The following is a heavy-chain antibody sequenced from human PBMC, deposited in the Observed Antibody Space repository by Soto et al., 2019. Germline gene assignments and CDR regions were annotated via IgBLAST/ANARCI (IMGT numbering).Heavy chain of an antibody. J-gene: IGHJ6*02. CDR2: INSDGSST. Sequence: GGSLRLSCAASGVTFSSYWMHWVRQAPGKGLVWVSRINSDGSSTSYADSVKGRFTISRDNAKNTLYLQMNSLRAEDTAVYYCARGQWWYQYGMDVWGQGTTVTVSS. D-gene: IGHD2-15*01. V-gene: IGHV3-74*01. CDR3: ARGQWWYQYGMDV. CDR1: GVTFSSYW.